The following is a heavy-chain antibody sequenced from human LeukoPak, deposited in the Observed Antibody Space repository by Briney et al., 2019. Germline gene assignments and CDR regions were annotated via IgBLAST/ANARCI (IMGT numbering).Heavy chain of an antibody. Sequence: GGSLRLSCAASGFTVSSNYMSWVRQAPGKGLEWVSVIYSGGSTYYADSVKGRFIISRDNSKNTLYLQMNSLRAEDTAVYYCARVVEDSSGYPLDYWGQGTLVTVSS. CDR3: ARVVEDSSGYPLDY. J-gene: IGHJ4*02. CDR2: IYSGGST. D-gene: IGHD3-22*01. CDR1: GFTVSSNY. V-gene: IGHV3-53*01.